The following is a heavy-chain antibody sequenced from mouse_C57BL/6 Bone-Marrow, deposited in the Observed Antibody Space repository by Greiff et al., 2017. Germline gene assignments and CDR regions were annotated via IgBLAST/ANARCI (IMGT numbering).Heavy chain of an antibody. D-gene: IGHD2-4*01. Sequence: EVKLMESGAELVRPGASVKLSCTASGFNIKDDYMHWVKQRPEQGLEWIGWIDPENGDTEYASKFQGKATITADTSSNTAYLQLSSLTSEDTAVYYCTKEEDYDGSAYWGQGTLVTVSA. CDR3: TKEEDYDGSAY. CDR2: IDPENGDT. J-gene: IGHJ3*01. CDR1: GFNIKDDY. V-gene: IGHV14-4*01.